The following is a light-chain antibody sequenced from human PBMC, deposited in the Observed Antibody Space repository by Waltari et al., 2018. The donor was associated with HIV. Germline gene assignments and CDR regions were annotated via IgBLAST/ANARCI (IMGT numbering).Light chain of an antibody. Sequence: QSVLTQPPSASGTPGQRVTISCSGSSSNIGGNTVSWYHQGPGTAPKVLIDSNDARPSGAPDRFSGSESGTSASLAISGHQSEDEADYYCATWDDSLNGWVFGGGTKVTVL. J-gene: IGLJ3*02. CDR2: SND. V-gene: IGLV1-44*01. CDR3: ATWDDSLNGWV. CDR1: SSNIGGNT.